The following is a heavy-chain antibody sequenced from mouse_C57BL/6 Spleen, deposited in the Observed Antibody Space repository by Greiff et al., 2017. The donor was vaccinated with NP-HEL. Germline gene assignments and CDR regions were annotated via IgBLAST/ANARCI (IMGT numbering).Heavy chain of an antibody. V-gene: IGHV1-80*01. CDR2: IYPGDGDT. CDR3: ARGATKAWFAY. CDR1: GYAFSSYW. Sequence: LQQSGASVKISCKASGYAFSSYWMNWVKQRPGKGLEWIGQIYPGDGDTNYNGKFKGKATLTADKSSSTAYMQLSSLTSEDSAVYFCARGATKAWFAYWGQGTLVTVSA. D-gene: IGHD3-1*01. J-gene: IGHJ3*01.